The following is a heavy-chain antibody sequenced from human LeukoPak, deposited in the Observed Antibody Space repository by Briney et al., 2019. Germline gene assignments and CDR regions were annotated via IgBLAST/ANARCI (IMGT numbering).Heavy chain of an antibody. CDR2: IIPIFGTA. V-gene: IGHV1-69*01. CDR1: GGTFSSYA. J-gene: IGHJ5*02. D-gene: IGHD2-2*01. CDR3: ARERDIVVVPAAGNWFDP. Sequence: SVKVSCKASGGTFSSYAISWVRQAPGQGLEWMGGIIPIFGTANYAQKFQGRVTITADESTSTAYMELSSPRSEDTAVYYCARERDIVVVPAAGNWFDPWGQGTLVTVSS.